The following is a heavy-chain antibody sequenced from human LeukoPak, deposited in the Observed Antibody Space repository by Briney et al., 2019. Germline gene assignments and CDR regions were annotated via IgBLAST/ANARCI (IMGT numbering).Heavy chain of an antibody. Sequence: ASVKVSCKASGYTFTRYGISWVRQAPRQGLEWMGWICLYNGKQNYAQKLQGRVTITTDTSTSTAYLELRSLRSDGPAVYFFGRDINYDSSDYCGCLDYWGQGTRVTVSS. J-gene: IGHJ4*02. V-gene: IGHV1-18*01. CDR3: GRDINYDSSDYCGCLDY. D-gene: IGHD3-22*01. CDR1: GYTFTRYG. CDR2: ICLYNGKQ.